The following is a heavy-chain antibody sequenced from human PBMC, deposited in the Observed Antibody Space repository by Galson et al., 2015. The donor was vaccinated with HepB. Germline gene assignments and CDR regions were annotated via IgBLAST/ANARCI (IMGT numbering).Heavy chain of an antibody. J-gene: IGHJ4*02. V-gene: IGHV3-33*01. D-gene: IGHD2-21*01. CDR1: GFTFSSYG. CDR2: IWYDGSNK. CDR3: ARAEGVVVITMGY. Sequence: SLRLSCAASGFTFSSYGMHWVRQAPGKGLEWVAVIWYDGSNKYYADSVEGRFTISRDNSKNTLYLQMNSLRAEDTAVYYCARAEGVVVITMGYWGQGTLVTVSS.